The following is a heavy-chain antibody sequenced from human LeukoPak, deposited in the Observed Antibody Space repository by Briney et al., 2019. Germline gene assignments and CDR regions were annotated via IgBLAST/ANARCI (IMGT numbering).Heavy chain of an antibody. D-gene: IGHD6-13*01. CDR3: ARAEGSSSWYQNWFDP. CDR1: GYTFTGYY. CDR2: INPNSGGT. V-gene: IGHV1-2*04. J-gene: IGHJ5*02. Sequence: ASVKVSCKASGYTFTGYYMHWVRQAPGQGLEWMGWINPNSGGTNYAQKFQGWVTMTRVTSISTAYMELSRLRSDDTAVYYCARAEGSSSWYQNWFDPWGQGTLVTVSS.